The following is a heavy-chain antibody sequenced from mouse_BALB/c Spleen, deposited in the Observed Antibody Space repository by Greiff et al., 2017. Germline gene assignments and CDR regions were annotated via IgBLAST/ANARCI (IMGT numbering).Heavy chain of an antibody. Sequence: VQLQQSGAELVKPGASVKLSCTASGFNIKDYYMHWVKQRPEQGLEWIGWIDPENGDTEYAPKFQGKATMTADTSSNTAYLQLSSLTSEDTAVYYCNALANWDDYWGQGTTLTVSS. CDR2: IDPENGDT. J-gene: IGHJ2*01. V-gene: IGHV14-4*02. CDR1: GFNIKDYY. CDR3: NALANWDDY. D-gene: IGHD4-1*01.